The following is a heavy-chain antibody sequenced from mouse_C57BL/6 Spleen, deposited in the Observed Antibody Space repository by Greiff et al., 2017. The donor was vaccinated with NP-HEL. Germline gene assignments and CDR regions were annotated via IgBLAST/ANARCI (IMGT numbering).Heavy chain of an antibody. J-gene: IGHJ4*01. CDR1: GFSLTSYG. CDR2: IWSDGST. V-gene: IGHV2-6-1*01. CDR3: ARHGGSSHYYAMDY. Sequence: VQGVESGPGLVAPSQSLSITCTVSGFSLTSYGVHWVRQPPGKGLEWLVVIWSDGSTTYNSALKSRLSISKDNSKSQVFLKMNSLQTDDTAMYYCARHGGSSHYYAMDYWGQGTSVTVSS. D-gene: IGHD1-1*01.